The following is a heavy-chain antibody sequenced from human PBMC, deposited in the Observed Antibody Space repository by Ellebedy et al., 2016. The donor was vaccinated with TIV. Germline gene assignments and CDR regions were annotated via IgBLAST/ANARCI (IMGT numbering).Heavy chain of an antibody. Sequence: SGPTLAKPTQILTLTCTFTRSSLSTRGMCVGWIRQPPGKAIELLARIDWHADKYYSTSLKTRITISKDTSKNQVVLTMTNMDPVETDTYYGARMSKGVASYGMNVWGQGTTVTVSS. D-gene: IGHD5-12*01. CDR1: RSSLSTRGMC. J-gene: IGHJ6*02. CDR3: ARMSKGVASYGMNV. CDR2: IDWHADK. V-gene: IGHV2-70*11.